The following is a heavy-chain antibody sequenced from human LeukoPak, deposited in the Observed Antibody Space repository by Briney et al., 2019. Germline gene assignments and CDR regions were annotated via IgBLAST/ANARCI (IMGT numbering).Heavy chain of an antibody. CDR3: ARDRYSSSWYGLDY. CDR1: GYTFTGYY. D-gene: IGHD6-13*01. Sequence: ASVKVSCKASGYTFTGYYMHWVRQAPGQGPEWLGWINLNSGATNYALRFHGRVTMTRDTSISTVYMELSSLRSDDTALYYCARDRYSSSWYGLDYWGQGTLVTVSS. V-gene: IGHV1-2*02. J-gene: IGHJ4*02. CDR2: INLNSGAT.